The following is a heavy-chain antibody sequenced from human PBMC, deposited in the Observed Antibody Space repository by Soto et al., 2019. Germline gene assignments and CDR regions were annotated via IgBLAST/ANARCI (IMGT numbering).Heavy chain of an antibody. CDR2: IYHSGST. V-gene: IGHV4-4*02. CDR3: LTQGFGPLHGLVDV. CDR1: GGSISSSNW. Sequence: PSETLSLTCAVSGGSISSSNWWSWVRQPPGKGLEWIGEIYHSGSTNYNPSLKSRVTISVDKSKNQFSLKLSSVTAADTAVYYCLTQGFGPLHGLVDVWGQGTTVTVSS. J-gene: IGHJ6*02. D-gene: IGHD3-10*01.